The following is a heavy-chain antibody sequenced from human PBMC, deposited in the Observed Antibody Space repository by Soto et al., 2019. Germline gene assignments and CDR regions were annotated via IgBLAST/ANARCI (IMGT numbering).Heavy chain of an antibody. D-gene: IGHD6-19*01. Sequence: GASVKVSCKASGYTFTSYGISWVRQAPGQGLEWMGWISAYNGNTNYAQKLQGRVTMTTDTSTSTAYMELRSLRSDDTAVYYCARSDDSFGYSSGWYYFDYWGQGTLVTVSS. CDR1: GYTFTSYG. J-gene: IGHJ4*02. CDR3: ARSDDSFGYSSGWYYFDY. CDR2: ISAYNGNT. V-gene: IGHV1-18*01.